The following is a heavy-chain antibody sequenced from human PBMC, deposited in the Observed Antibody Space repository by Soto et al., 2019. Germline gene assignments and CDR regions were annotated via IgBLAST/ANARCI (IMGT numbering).Heavy chain of an antibody. D-gene: IGHD1-1*01. J-gene: IGHJ4*02. V-gene: IGHV3-30*18. CDR3: AKEGPITNWYFDY. CDR2: ISYDGNVA. CDR1: GFTCSNYG. Sequence: QVQLVESGGGVVQPGRSLRLSCAASGFTCSNYGMHWVLQAPGKGLEWVIVISYDGNVAYYADSVKGRFTISRDNSKNTLYLQMNSLRTEDTAMYYCAKEGPITNWYFDYWGQGTLVTVSS.